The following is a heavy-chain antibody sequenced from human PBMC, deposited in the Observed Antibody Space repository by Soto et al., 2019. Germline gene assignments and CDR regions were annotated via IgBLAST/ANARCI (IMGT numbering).Heavy chain of an antibody. CDR3: ARARRERTRRGMVTVGAPDY. Sequence: EVQLVETGGGLIQPGGSLRLSCAASGFTVSSNYMSWVRQAPGKGLEWVSVIYSGGSTYYADSVKGRFTISRDNSKNTLYLQMNSLRAEDTAVYYCARARRERTRRGMVTVGAPDYWGQGTLVTVSS. V-gene: IGHV3-53*02. CDR2: IYSGGST. J-gene: IGHJ4*02. D-gene: IGHD5-18*01. CDR1: GFTVSSNY.